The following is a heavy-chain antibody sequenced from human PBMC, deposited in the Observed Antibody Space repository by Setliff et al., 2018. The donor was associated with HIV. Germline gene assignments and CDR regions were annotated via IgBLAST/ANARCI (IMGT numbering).Heavy chain of an antibody. Sequence: PGGSLRLSCATSGFSFFNFALNWVRQAPGKELEWVSSISSSGSYIYYADSVKGRFTISRDDATKSLFLQMDSLRAEDTAVYYCARSRSTRDAFDIWGQGTMVTVSS. V-gene: IGHV3-21*01. D-gene: IGHD2-2*01. CDR1: GFSFFNFA. CDR2: ISSSGSYI. J-gene: IGHJ3*02. CDR3: ARSRSTRDAFDI.